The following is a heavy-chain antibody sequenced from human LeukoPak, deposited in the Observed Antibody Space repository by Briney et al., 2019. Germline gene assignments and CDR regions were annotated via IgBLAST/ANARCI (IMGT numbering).Heavy chain of an antibody. CDR3: AKRYYYMDV. Sequence: GGSLRLSCAASGFTFSSYGMSWVRQAPGKGLEWVSAISGSGDNTYCADSVKGRFTISRDNSKNTLYLQMNSLRAEDTAVYYCAKRYYYMDVWGKGTTVTVSS. J-gene: IGHJ6*03. V-gene: IGHV3-23*01. CDR2: ISGSGDNT. CDR1: GFTFSSYG.